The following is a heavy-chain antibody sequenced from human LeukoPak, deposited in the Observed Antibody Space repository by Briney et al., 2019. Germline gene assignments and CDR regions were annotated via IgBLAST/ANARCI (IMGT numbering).Heavy chain of an antibody. CDR3: ARGSTRYYMDV. J-gene: IGHJ6*03. CDR2: INPSGSST. V-gene: IGHV1-46*01. Sequence: ASVKVSCKASRYTFTSYYMHWVRQAPGQGLEWMGVINPSGSSTTCAQKFQGRVILTRDTSTSTVYMDLSSLRSEDTAVYYCARGSTRYYMDVWGKGTTVTVSS. CDR1: RYTFTSYY. D-gene: IGHD2-2*01.